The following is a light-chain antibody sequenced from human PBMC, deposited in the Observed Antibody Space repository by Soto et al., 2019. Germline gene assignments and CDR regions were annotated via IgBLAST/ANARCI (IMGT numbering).Light chain of an antibody. V-gene: IGKV3-20*01. J-gene: IGKJ5*01. CDR2: DAS. Sequence: EIVLTQSPGTLSLSPGERATLSCRASQSVSSSFLAWYQQKPGQAPRLLIYDASSRATGIPDRFSGSGSGTEFTLTISRVEPEDFAVYYCQQYGSSPSTFGQGTRLEIK. CDR1: QSVSSSF. CDR3: QQYGSSPST.